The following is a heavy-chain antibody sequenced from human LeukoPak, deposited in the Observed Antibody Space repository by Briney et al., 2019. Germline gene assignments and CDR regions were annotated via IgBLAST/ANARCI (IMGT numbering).Heavy chain of an antibody. CDR1: GYTFTSYG. J-gene: IGHJ3*02. Sequence: ASVKVSCKASGYTFTSYGISWVRQATGQGLEWMGWMNPNSGNTGYAQKFQGRVTITRNTSISTAYMELSSLRSEDTAVYYCARGYSSHDAFDIWGQGTMVTVSS. CDR2: MNPNSGNT. D-gene: IGHD6-13*01. V-gene: IGHV1-8*03. CDR3: ARGYSSHDAFDI.